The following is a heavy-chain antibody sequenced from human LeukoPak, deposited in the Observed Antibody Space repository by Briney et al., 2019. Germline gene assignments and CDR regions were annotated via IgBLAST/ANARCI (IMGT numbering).Heavy chain of an antibody. J-gene: IGHJ4*02. D-gene: IGHD6-13*01. CDR1: GFTFSSYG. CDR2: IRYDGSNK. V-gene: IGHV3-30*02. CDR3: AKVGDSSSWYLWTFDY. Sequence: GGSLRLFCAASGFTFSSYGMHWVRQAPGKGLEWVAFIRYDGSNKYYADSVKGRFTISRDNSKNTLYLQMNSLRAEDTAVYYCAKVGDSSSWYLWTFDYWGQGTLVTVSS.